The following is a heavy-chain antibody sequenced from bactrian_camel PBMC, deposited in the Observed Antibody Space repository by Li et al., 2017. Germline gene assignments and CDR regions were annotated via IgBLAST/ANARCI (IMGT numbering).Heavy chain of an antibody. CDR3: ATDHGATKWPQVRAYSF. D-gene: IGHD5*01. V-gene: IGHV3S40*01. CDR1: GVIYSGTC. CDR2: IYAAIRPDDVRT. J-gene: IGHJ4*01. Sequence: VQLVESGGGSVQTGGSLRLSCAASGVIYSGTCMGWFRRAPGKGREGVAAIYAAIRPDDVRTYYADSVGGRFTISHDSATNTMYLQMNNLSPEDTAMYYCATDHGATKWPQVRAYSFWGQGTQVTVS.